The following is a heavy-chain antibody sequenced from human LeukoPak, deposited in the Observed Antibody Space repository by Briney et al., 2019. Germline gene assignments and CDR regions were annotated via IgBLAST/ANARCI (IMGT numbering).Heavy chain of an antibody. V-gene: IGHV4-61*01. Sequence: PSETLSLTCTVSGGSISSSSYYWSWIRQPPGKGLEWIGYIYYSGSTNYNPSLKSRVTISVDTSKNQFSLKLSSVTAADTAVYYCARNCGGDCTHYYYGMDVWGQGTTVTVSS. CDR3: ARNCGGDCTHYYYGMDV. D-gene: IGHD2-21*02. CDR2: IYYSGST. J-gene: IGHJ6*02. CDR1: GGSISSSSYY.